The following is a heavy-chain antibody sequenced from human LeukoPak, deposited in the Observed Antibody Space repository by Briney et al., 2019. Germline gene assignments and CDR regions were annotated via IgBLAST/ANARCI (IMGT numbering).Heavy chain of an antibody. CDR1: GCTFSSYS. Sequence: GGSLRLSCAASGCTFSSYSMNWVRQAPGKGLEWVSYISSSTSTIYYADSVKGRFTISRDNAKNSLYLQMNSLRAEDTAVYYCATSYGDPYYYYGMDVWGQGTTVTVSS. V-gene: IGHV3-48*01. CDR2: ISSSTSTI. D-gene: IGHD4-17*01. J-gene: IGHJ6*02. CDR3: ATSYGDPYYYYGMDV.